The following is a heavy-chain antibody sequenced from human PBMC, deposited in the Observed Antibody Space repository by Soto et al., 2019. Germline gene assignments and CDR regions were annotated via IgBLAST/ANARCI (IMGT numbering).Heavy chain of an antibody. CDR2: LHGNPGGNT. CDR3: ARPRGHPYYFDY. Sequence: EVQLLESGGDLVQPGGSLRLSCAASGFSFGDYLMNWVRQAPGKGLEWVSALHGNPGGNTYYADSVKGRFIISRDNSKNTLYLQMNSLSAEDTAVYYCARPRGHPYYFDYWGQGTLVTVSS. V-gene: IGHV3-23*01. D-gene: IGHD3-10*01. CDR1: GFSFGDYL. J-gene: IGHJ4*02.